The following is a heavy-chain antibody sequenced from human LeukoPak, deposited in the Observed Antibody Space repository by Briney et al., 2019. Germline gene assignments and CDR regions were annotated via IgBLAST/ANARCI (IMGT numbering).Heavy chain of an antibody. V-gene: IGHV3-53*01. J-gene: IGHJ4*02. CDR1: WFTVSSNY. D-gene: IGHD5-18*01. CDR3: ARESGYSYGLAGFFDY. CDR2: IFSGGRI. Sequence: GGSLRLSCGASWFTVSSNYMSCVREAPGKGLEGVSVIFSGGRIHYADSVKGRFTIFRDDSKTRLYLHMNRLRAEDTAVYYCARESGYSYGLAGFFDYWGQGTLVTVSS.